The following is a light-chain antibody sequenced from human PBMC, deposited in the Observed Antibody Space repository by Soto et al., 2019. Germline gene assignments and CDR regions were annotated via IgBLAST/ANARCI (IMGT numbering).Light chain of an antibody. CDR1: QSVRSSY. J-gene: IGKJ1*01. Sequence: ASQSVRSSYLAWYQQNAGQAPRLLIYGASSRATGTPDRFSGSGSGTEFTLTISSLQSEDFAVYYCQQYGSSGTFGQGTKVDIK. V-gene: IGKV3-20*01. CDR3: QQYGSSGT. CDR2: GAS.